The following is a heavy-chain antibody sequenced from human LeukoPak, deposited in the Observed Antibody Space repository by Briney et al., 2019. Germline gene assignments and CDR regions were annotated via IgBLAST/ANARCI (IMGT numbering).Heavy chain of an antibody. Sequence: GASAKVSCKASGYTFTAYYIQWVRQAPGQGLEWMGWINPNTGDTDYAQKFQVRVTVTRDTSISTSYMELSSLRSDDTAVYYCARGSGNYLFDYWGQGTLLTVSS. CDR2: INPNTGDT. V-gene: IGHV1-2*02. J-gene: IGHJ4*02. CDR3: ARGSGNYLFDY. D-gene: IGHD1-26*01. CDR1: GYTFTAYY.